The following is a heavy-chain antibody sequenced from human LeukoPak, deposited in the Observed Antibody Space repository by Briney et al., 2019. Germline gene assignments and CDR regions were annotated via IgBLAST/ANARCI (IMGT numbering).Heavy chain of an antibody. CDR2: IKQDGSEK. V-gene: IGHV3-7*01. D-gene: IGHD1-7*01. Sequence: GGSLRLSCAASGFTFSSYWMSWVRQAPGEGLEWVANIKQDGSEKYYVDSVKGRFTISRDNAKNSLYLQMNSLRAEDTAVYYCARVLVNWNYGDFGYWGQGTLVTVSS. CDR3: ARVLVNWNYGDFGY. J-gene: IGHJ4*02. CDR1: GFTFSSYW.